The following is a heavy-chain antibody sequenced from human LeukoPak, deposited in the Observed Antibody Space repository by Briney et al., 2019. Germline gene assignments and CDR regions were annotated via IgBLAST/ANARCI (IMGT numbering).Heavy chain of an antibody. CDR2: ISAYNGNT. D-gene: IGHD3-10*01. CDR1: GYTFTSYG. Sequence: GASVKVSCKASGYTFTSYGISWVRQAPGQGLEWRGWISAYNGNTNYAQKLQGRVTMTTDTSTSTAYMELRSLRSDDTAVYYCARDYLMYYYGSGSVYGMDVWGQGTTVTVSS. J-gene: IGHJ6*02. CDR3: ARDYLMYYYGSGSVYGMDV. V-gene: IGHV1-18*01.